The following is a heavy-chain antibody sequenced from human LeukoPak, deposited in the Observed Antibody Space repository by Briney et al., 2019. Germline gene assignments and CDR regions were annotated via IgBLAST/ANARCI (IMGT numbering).Heavy chain of an antibody. CDR3: ASKTANRPFDY. V-gene: IGHV1-46*01. CDR1: GYTFTSYG. CDR2: INPSGGST. D-gene: IGHD1-1*01. Sequence: WASVKVSCKASGYTFTSYGISWVRQAPGQGLEWMGIINPSGGSTSYAQKFQGRVTMTRDMSTSTVYMELSSLRSEDTAVYYCASKTANRPFDYWGQGTLVTVSS. J-gene: IGHJ4*02.